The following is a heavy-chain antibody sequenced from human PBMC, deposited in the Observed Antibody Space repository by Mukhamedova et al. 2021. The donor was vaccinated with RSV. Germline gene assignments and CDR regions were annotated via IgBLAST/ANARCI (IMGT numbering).Heavy chain of an antibody. CDR3: ASFCTSCPIRG. Sequence: GKGLEWVSSISSSSSYIYYADSVKGRFTISRDNAKNSLYLQMNSLRAEDTAVYYCASFCTSCPIRGWGQGTLVTVSS. CDR2: ISSSSSYI. D-gene: IGHD2-2*01. V-gene: IGHV3-21*01. J-gene: IGHJ4*02.